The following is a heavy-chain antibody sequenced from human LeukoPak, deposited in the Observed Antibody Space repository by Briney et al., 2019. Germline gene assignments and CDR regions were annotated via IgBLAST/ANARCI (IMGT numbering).Heavy chain of an antibody. Sequence: GGSLRLSCAASGFTFSNYVMSWVRPAPGKGLEWVSAISGSGNIIYYADSVKGRFTISRDNSKNTLYLQMSSLRAEDTAVYYCAKELTAKGLFDYWGQGTPVTVSS. CDR3: AKELTAKGLFDY. CDR2: ISGSGNII. CDR1: GFTFSNYV. D-gene: IGHD5-18*01. V-gene: IGHV3-23*01. J-gene: IGHJ4*02.